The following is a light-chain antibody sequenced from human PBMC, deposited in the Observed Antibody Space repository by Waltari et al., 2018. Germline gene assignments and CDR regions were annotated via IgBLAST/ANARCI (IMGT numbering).Light chain of an antibody. CDR2: GAS. Sequence: DIQMTQSPSFLSASVGDRVTITCRASQRINSYLNWYQQKTGKTPKLLIYGASSLQSGVPSGFSGSGSGTEFTLTISSLQPEDSATYYCQQYDNLPLTFGGGTRVEIK. J-gene: IGKJ4*01. CDR1: QRINSY. CDR3: QQYDNLPLT. V-gene: IGKV1-39*01.